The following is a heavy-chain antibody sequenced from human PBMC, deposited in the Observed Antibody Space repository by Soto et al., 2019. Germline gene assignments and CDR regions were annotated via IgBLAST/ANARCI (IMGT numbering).Heavy chain of an antibody. Sequence: VASVKVSCKASGYTFTGYYMHWVRQAPGQGLEWMGWINPNSGGTNYAQKFQGWVTMTRDTSISTAYMELSRLRSDDTAVYYCARGRDSSSWKRGGPDYWGQGTLVTVSS. J-gene: IGHJ4*02. CDR1: GYTFTGYY. CDR2: INPNSGGT. V-gene: IGHV1-2*04. CDR3: ARGRDSSSWKRGGPDY. D-gene: IGHD6-13*01.